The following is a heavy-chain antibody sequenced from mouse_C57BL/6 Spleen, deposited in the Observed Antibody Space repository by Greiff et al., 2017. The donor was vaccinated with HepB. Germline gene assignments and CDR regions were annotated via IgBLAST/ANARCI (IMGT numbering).Heavy chain of an antibody. J-gene: IGHJ4*01. CDR1: GFSLTSYG. D-gene: IGHD2-1*01. CDR2: IWSDGST. Sequence: QVQLKESGPGLVAPSQSLSITCTVSGFSLTSYGVHWVRQPPGKGLEWLVVIWSDGSTTYNSALKSRLSISKDNSKSQVFLKMNSLQTDDTAMYYCARQGVYYGNYDAMDYWGQGTSVTVSS. CDR3: ARQGVYYGNYDAMDY. V-gene: IGHV2-6-1*01.